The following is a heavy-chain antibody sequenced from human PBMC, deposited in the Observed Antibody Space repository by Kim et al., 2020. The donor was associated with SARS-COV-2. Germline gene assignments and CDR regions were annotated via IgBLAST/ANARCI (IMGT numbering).Heavy chain of an antibody. Sequence: YADSVKGRFTISRDNSKNTLYLQMNSLRAEDTAVYYCAKLRGYSYGELDYWGQGTLVTVSS. D-gene: IGHD5-18*01. J-gene: IGHJ4*02. V-gene: IGHV3-23*01. CDR3: AKLRGYSYGELDY.